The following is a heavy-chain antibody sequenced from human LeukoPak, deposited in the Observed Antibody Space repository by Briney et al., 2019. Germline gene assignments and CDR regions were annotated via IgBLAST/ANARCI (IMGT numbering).Heavy chain of an antibody. CDR1: GFTFSIYG. D-gene: IGHD4-17*01. CDR2: ISDNGGNT. CDR3: AKVHGDLYFDYYYYMDV. J-gene: IGHJ6*03. V-gene: IGHV3-23*01. Sequence: GGTLRLSCAASGFTFSIYGMGWVRQAPGKGLEWVSSISDNGGNTYYADSAKGRFTISRDNSKNTLYLQMNSLRAEDTAVYYCAKVHGDLYFDYYYYMDVWGKGTTVTISS.